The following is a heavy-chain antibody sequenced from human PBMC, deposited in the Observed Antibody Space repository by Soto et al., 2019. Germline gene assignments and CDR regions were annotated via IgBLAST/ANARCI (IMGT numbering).Heavy chain of an antibody. V-gene: IGHV6-1*01. Sequence: SQTLSLTCAISVDSVSSNSAAWNWIRQSPSRGLEWLGRTYYRSKWYNDYAVSVKSRITINPDTSKNQFSLQLNSVTPEDTAVYYCARGRIAAAGRAYYYYYGMDVWGQGTTVTVS. CDR2: TYYRSKWYN. D-gene: IGHD6-13*01. J-gene: IGHJ6*02. CDR1: VDSVSSNSAA. CDR3: ARGRIAAAGRAYYYYYGMDV.